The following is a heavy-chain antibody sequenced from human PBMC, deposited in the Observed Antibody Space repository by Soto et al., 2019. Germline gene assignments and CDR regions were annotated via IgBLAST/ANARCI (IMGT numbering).Heavy chain of an antibody. D-gene: IGHD5-12*01. Sequence: QGQLVQSGAEVKKPGSSVKVSCKASGGTFSSYAISWVRQAPGQGLEWMGGIIPIFGTANYAQKFQGRVTITADKSTSTSYMELSSLRSEDTAVYYCAIERDGYNSPEAYFQHWGQGTLVTVSS. V-gene: IGHV1-69*06. CDR2: IIPIFGTA. CDR1: GGTFSSYA. CDR3: AIERDGYNSPEAYFQH. J-gene: IGHJ1*01.